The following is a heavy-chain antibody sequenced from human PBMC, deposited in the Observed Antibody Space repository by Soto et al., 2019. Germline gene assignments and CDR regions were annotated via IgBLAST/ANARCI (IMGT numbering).Heavy chain of an antibody. J-gene: IGHJ3*01. CDR2: INWNSAYI. V-gene: IGHV3-9*01. CDR1: GFTFDDYA. Sequence: EVQLVESGGGLVQPGRSQRLSCAASGFTFDDYAMHWVRQAPGKGLEWVSGINWNSAYIGYAESVKGRFIISRDNAKKLVHLQMNSLRTEDTALYYCAKAVSLAFDALHVWGQGTKVTVSA. CDR3: AKAVSLAFDALHV.